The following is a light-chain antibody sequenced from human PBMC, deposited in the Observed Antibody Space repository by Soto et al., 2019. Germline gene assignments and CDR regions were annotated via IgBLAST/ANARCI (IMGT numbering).Light chain of an antibody. Sequence: QSVLTQPPSASGTPGQRVTISCSGGNSNIGSNIVNWYQQLPGSAPKLLIHSNDQRPSGVPDRFAGSKSGTSASLAISGLQSEDEADYYCAAWDDSVNGPVFGGGTKLTVL. J-gene: IGLJ3*02. CDR3: AAWDDSVNGPV. CDR2: SND. CDR1: NSNIGSNI. V-gene: IGLV1-44*01.